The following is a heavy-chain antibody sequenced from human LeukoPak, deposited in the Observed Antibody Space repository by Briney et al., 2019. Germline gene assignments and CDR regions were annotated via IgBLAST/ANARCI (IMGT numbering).Heavy chain of an antibody. CDR1: GFTFSRYT. V-gene: IGHV3-21*01. CDR3: ARGQYYYDSSGPDFDY. J-gene: IGHJ4*02. Sequence: GGSLRLSCAGSGFTFSRYTFNWVRQAPGRGLEWVSAISGDSKYIYYTDSVKGRFTISRDNARNSVYLQMNSLGVEDTAVYYCARGQYYYDSSGPDFDYWGQGTLVTVSS. D-gene: IGHD3-22*01. CDR2: ISGDSKYI.